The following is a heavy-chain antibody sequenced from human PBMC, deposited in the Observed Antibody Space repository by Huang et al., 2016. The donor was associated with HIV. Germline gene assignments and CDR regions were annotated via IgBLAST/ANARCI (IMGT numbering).Heavy chain of an antibody. J-gene: IGHJ6*02. Sequence: QVQVVQSGAEVKRPGSSVKVSCKTSGGTFYNSYIAWVRQAPGQGPEWVGGIIPSIGKPNDAQRVQGRDTIAEDESTSTADMELNSLRSEDTAIYYCARTPQYGGAYFQYGLEVWGQGTTITVSS. V-gene: IGHV1-69*01. CDR3: ARTPQYGGAYFQYGLEV. D-gene: IGHD4-17*01. CDR1: GGTFYNSY. CDR2: IIPSIGKP.